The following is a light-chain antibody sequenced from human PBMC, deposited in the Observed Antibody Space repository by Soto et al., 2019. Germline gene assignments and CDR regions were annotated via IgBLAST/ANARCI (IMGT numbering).Light chain of an antibody. CDR2: AAS. CDR1: QSISSY. Sequence: DIQMTQSPSSISVSVEDRVTITCRASQSISSYLNWYQQKPGKAPKLLIYAASSLQSGVPSRFSGSGSGTDFTLTISSLQPEDFATYYCQQSYSTLFTFGQGTRLEIK. J-gene: IGKJ5*01. V-gene: IGKV1-39*01. CDR3: QQSYSTLFT.